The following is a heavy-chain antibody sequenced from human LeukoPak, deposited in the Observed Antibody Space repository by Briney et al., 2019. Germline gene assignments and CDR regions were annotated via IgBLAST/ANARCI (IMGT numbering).Heavy chain of an antibody. V-gene: IGHV3-73*01. CDR2: ITSKANSYAT. CDR1: GFTFSGSA. J-gene: IGHJ5*02. Sequence: PGGSLRLSCAASGFTFSGSAMHWVRQASGKWLEWVGRITSKANSYATAYAASVKGRFTISRDDSKNTAYLQMNSLKTEDTAVYYCTNRPERWDILTAGVRWFDPWGQDTLVTVSS. D-gene: IGHD3-9*01. CDR3: TNRPERWDILTAGVRWFDP.